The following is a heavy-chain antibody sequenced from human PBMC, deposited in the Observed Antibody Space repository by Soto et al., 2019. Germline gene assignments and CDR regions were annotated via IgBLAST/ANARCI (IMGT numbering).Heavy chain of an antibody. CDR2: IYPGDSDT. V-gene: IGHV5-51*03. Sequence: EVQLVQSGAALKKPGESLKISCKASGYIFTNYWIVWVRQVPGKGLEWMGLIYPGDSDTRYNPSFQGQVTISADKSTSAAYLQWNSLMVSDTAIYYCARSGRSGLRWLDFFDPWGQGILVTVSS. J-gene: IGHJ5*02. D-gene: IGHD4-17*01. CDR3: ARSGRSGLRWLDFFDP. CDR1: GYIFTNYW.